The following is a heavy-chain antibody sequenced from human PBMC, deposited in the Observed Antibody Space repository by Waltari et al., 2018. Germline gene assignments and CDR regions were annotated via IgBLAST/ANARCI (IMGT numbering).Heavy chain of an antibody. D-gene: IGHD3-9*01. CDR1: GGSISSESYY. J-gene: IGHJ5*02. V-gene: IGHV4-39*01. CDR3: ARLSYQIVTGYGWFDP. Sequence: QLQLQESGPGLVKPSETLSLTCTVSGGSISSESYYWGWIRQPPGKGLEWIGIISYSGSTYYNPSLKSRVTRSVDTSKNQFSLKLSSVTAADTAVYYCARLSYQIVTGYGWFDPWGLGTLVTVSS. CDR2: ISYSGST.